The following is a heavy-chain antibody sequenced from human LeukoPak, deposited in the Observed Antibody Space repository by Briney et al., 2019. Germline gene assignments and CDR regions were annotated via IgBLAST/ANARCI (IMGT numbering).Heavy chain of an antibody. V-gene: IGHV4-59*01. CDR3: ARFSPRAMGNYLDF. CDR2: MHDSGTT. D-gene: IGHD7-27*01. J-gene: IGHJ4*02. CDR1: GGSISGYY. Sequence: SETLSLTCTVSGGSISGYYWSWIRQPPGKGLEWIAYMHDSGTTNSDPSLTSRVTISLDTSKNQLSLKLNSVTAADTAVYYCARFSPRAMGNYLDFWGQGTLVTVSS.